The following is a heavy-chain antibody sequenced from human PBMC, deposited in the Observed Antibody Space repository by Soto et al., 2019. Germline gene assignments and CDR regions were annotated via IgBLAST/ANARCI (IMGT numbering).Heavy chain of an antibody. Sequence: QVQLQESGPGLVKPSGTLSLSCAVSGGSISSRNWWSWVRQPPGKGLEWIGEIYHSGSTNYNPSLKSRVTISVDKSKNQFSLKLSSVTAADTAVYYCARGGMRGGSGYYSSRYYFDYWGQGTLVTVSS. D-gene: IGHD3-22*01. V-gene: IGHV4-4*02. CDR1: GGSISSRNW. CDR2: IYHSGST. J-gene: IGHJ4*02. CDR3: ARGGMRGGSGYYSSRYYFDY.